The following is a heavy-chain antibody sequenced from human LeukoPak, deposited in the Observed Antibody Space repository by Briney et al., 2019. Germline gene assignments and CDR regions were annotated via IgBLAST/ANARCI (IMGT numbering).Heavy chain of an antibody. J-gene: IGHJ4*02. V-gene: IGHV3-23*01. CDR1: GFTFSSYA. CDR3: ARAGGARRYFDY. Sequence: AGGSLRLSCAASGFTFSSYAMSWVRQAPGKGLEWVSAISGSGGSTYYADSVKGRFTISRDNSKNTLYLQMNSLRAEDTAVYYCARAGGARRYFDYWGQGTLVTVSS. D-gene: IGHD3-10*01. CDR2: ISGSGGST.